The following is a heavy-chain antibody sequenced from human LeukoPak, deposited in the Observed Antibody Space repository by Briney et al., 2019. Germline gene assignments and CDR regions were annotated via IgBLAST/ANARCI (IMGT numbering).Heavy chain of an antibody. CDR2: FDPEDGET. Sequence: ASVKVSCKVSGYTLTELSMHWVRQAPGKGLEWMGGFDPEDGETIYAQKFQGRVTMTEDTSTDTAYMELSSLRSGGTAVYYCATGYSSSWDVSNYYFDYWGQGTLVTVSS. V-gene: IGHV1-24*01. D-gene: IGHD6-13*01. CDR1: GYTLTELS. CDR3: ATGYSSSWDVSNYYFDY. J-gene: IGHJ4*02.